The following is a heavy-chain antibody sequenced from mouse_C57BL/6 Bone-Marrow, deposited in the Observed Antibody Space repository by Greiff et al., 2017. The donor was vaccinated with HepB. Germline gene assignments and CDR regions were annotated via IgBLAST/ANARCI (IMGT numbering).Heavy chain of an antibody. V-gene: IGHV1-72*01. CDR2: IDPNSGGT. CDR1: GYTFTSYW. J-gene: IGHJ4*01. Sequence: VQLQQPGAELVKPGASVKLSCKASGYTFTSYWMHWVKQRPGRGLEWIGRIDPNSGGTKYNEKFKSKATLTVDKPSSTAYMQLSSLTSEVSAVYYCAYGNFYYAMDYWGQGTSVTVSS. D-gene: IGHD2-1*01. CDR3: AYGNFYYAMDY.